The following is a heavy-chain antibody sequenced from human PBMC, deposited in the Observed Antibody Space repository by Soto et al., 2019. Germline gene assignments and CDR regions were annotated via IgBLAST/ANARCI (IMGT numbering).Heavy chain of an antibody. Sequence: PGGSLRLSCAASGFSFSTYNMNWVRQAPGKGLEWVSSIDASSTHIYYADSVKGRFIISRDNGKSSLYLQMDSLRAEDTALYYCVRQQYDFLVDPWGQGTLVTVSS. CDR3: VRQQYDFLVDP. J-gene: IGHJ5*02. D-gene: IGHD3-16*01. V-gene: IGHV3-21*01. CDR2: IDASSTHI. CDR1: GFSFSTYN.